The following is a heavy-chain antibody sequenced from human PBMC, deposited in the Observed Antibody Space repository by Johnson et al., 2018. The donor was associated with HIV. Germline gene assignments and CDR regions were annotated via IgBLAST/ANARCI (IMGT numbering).Heavy chain of an antibody. CDR2: LSYDGSNK. CDR3: ARDRVHDYVSSGYYESSAVDS. J-gene: IGHJ3*02. CDR1: GFTFSSYA. Sequence: QVQLVESGGGVVQPGRSLRLSCAASGFTFSSYAMHWVRQAPGKGLEWVAVLSYDGSNKYYADSVKGRFTISRDHSKDTLYLQMNRLRAEDTAVYYCARDRVHDYVSSGYYESSAVDSGGQGTMVTVSS. V-gene: IGHV3-30-3*01. D-gene: IGHD3-22*01.